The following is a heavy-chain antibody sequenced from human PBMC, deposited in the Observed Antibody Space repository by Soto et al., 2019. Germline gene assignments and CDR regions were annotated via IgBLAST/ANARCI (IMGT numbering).Heavy chain of an antibody. V-gene: IGHV3-23*01. D-gene: IGHD3-22*01. J-gene: IGHJ6*02. CDR1: EFTFSNYA. CDR3: ARGFCDSCPYDSSGYYYGMDV. Sequence: GGSLRLSCAASEFTFSNYAMSWVRQAPGKGLEWVSAISYGGGTTYYADSVKGRFTISRDNSKNTLYLQMNSLRAEDTAVYYCARGFCDSCPYDSSGYYYGMDVWGQGTTVTVSS. CDR2: ISYGGGTT.